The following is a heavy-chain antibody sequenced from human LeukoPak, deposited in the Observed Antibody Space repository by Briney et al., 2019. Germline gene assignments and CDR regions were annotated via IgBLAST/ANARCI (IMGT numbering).Heavy chain of an antibody. CDR2: IYHNGST. V-gene: IGHV4-38-2*02. J-gene: IGHJ4*02. Sequence: PPETLSLTCTVSGYSISTGYYWGWIRQPPGKGLEWIGSIYHNGSTSYNPSLKSRVTISVDTSKNQFSLKLTSVTAADTAVYYCVGPPYDTSGPSFDYWGQGTLVTVSS. D-gene: IGHD3-22*01. CDR1: GYSISTGYY. CDR3: VGPPYDTSGPSFDY.